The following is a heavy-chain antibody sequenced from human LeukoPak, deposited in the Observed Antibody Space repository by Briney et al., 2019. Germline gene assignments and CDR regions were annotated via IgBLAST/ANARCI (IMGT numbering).Heavy chain of an antibody. CDR1: GFTFSSYS. Sequence: GGSLRLSCAASGFTFSSYSMNWVRQAPGKGLEWVSSISSSSSYIYYADSVKGRFTISRDNAKNSLYLQMNSLRAEDTAVYYCARSIVVVVAATVNYYGMDVWGQGTTVTVSS. V-gene: IGHV3-21*01. CDR3: ARSIVVVVAATVNYYGMDV. J-gene: IGHJ6*02. D-gene: IGHD2-15*01. CDR2: ISSSSSYI.